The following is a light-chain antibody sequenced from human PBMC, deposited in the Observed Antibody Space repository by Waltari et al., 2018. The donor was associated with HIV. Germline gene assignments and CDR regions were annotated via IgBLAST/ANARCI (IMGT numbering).Light chain of an antibody. CDR2: RNN. CDR3: ATWDDSLSGLWV. V-gene: IGLV1-47*01. J-gene: IGLJ3*02. Sequence: QSVLTQPPSASGTPGQRVTISCSESSSNIGSSYVYWYQQLPGTAPKLLMYRNNQRPSGVPDRFSGSKSGTSASLAISGLRSEDEADYYCATWDDSLSGLWVFGGGTKLTVL. CDR1: SSNIGSSY.